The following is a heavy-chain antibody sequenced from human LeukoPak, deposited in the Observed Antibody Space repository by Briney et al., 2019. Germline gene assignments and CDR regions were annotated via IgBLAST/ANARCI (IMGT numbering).Heavy chain of an antibody. J-gene: IGHJ4*02. CDR3: ARAKWDPKNFDY. D-gene: IGHD1-26*01. CDR1: GGSISSYY. CDR2: IYYSGST. V-gene: IGHV4-59*01. Sequence: SETLSLTCTVSGGSISSYYWSWIRQPPGKGLEWIGYIYYSGSTNYNPSLKSRVTISVDTSKNQFSLKLSSVTAADTAVYYCARAKWDPKNFDYWGQGTLVTVSS.